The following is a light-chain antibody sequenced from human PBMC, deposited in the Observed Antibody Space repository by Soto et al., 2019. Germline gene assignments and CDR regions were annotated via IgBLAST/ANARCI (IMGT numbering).Light chain of an antibody. V-gene: IGLV2-8*01. J-gene: IGLJ2*01. CDR2: EVS. CDR3: SSYAGSNNHVV. CDR1: SSDVGGYNY. Sequence: QSALTQPPSAYGSPGQSVTISCTGTSSDVGGYNYVSWYQQHPGKAPKLMIYEVSKRPSGVPDRFSGSKSGNTASLTVSGLQAEDEADYYCSSYAGSNNHVVFVGGTKLTVL.